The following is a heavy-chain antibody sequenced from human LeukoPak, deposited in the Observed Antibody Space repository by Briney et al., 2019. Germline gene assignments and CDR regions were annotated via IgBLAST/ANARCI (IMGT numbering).Heavy chain of an antibody. J-gene: IGHJ4*02. CDR2: IYYSGRT. Sequence: SETLSLTCTVSGGSISSSSYYWGWIRQPPGKGLEWIGSIYYSGRTYYNPFLKSRVSISVDTSKNQFSLWLNSVTAADTAVYYCAREGDCSGGRCYSSPLDSWGQGTLVSVSS. V-gene: IGHV4-39*07. CDR3: AREGDCSGGRCYSSPLDS. CDR1: GGSISSSSYY. D-gene: IGHD2-15*01.